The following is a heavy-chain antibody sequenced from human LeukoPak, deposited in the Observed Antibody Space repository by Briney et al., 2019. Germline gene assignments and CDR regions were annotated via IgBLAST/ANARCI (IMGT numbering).Heavy chain of an antibody. J-gene: IGHJ4*02. V-gene: IGHV3-23*01. CDR1: GFTFDDYG. CDR3: AKDSPVATR. Sequence: GGSLRLSCAASGFTFDDYGINWVRQVPRKGLEWVSAISGSGGSTYYADSVKGRFTISRDNSKNTLYLQMNSLRAEDTAVYYCAKDSPVATRWGQGTLVTVSS. CDR2: ISGSGGST. D-gene: IGHD1-26*01.